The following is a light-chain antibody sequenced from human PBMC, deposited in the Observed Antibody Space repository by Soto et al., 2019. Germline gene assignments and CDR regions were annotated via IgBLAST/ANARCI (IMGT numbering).Light chain of an antibody. CDR1: QSISSY. J-gene: IGKJ1*01. CDR2: AAS. V-gene: IGKV1-39*01. Sequence: DIQMTQSPSSLSASVGDRVTITCRASQSISSYLNWYQQKPGKAPKLLIYAASSLQSGVPSRFSGSGSGTDFTLTISSLQPEDFANYYCQQSYSTPPAFGQGTKVE. CDR3: QQSYSTPPA.